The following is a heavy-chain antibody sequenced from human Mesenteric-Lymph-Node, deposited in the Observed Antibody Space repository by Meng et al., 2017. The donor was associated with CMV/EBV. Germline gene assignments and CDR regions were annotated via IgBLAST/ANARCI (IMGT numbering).Heavy chain of an antibody. V-gene: IGHV3-7*01. CDR1: GFTFSSYW. CDR2: IKQDGSEK. CDR3: ARDPYYYDSSGYQRTYYFDY. Sequence: GGSLRLSCAASGFTFSSYWMSWVRQAPGKGLEWVANIKQDGSEKYYVDSVKGRFTISRDNAKNSLYLQMNSLRAEDTAVYYCARDPYYYDSSGYQRTYYFDYWGQGTLVTVSS. D-gene: IGHD3-22*01. J-gene: IGHJ4*02.